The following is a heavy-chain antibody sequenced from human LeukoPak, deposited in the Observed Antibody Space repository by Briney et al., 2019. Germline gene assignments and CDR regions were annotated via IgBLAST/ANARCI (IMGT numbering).Heavy chain of an antibody. CDR2: ISAYNGNT. V-gene: IGHV1-18*01. Sequence: GASVTVSCKASGYTFTSYGISWVRQAPGQGLEWMGWISAYNGNTNYAQKLQGRVTMTTDTSTSTAYMELRSLRSDDTAVYYCARSCRARYYDSSGYYDPFDYWGQGTLVTVSS. CDR3: ARSCRARYYDSSGYYDPFDY. J-gene: IGHJ4*02. D-gene: IGHD3-22*01. CDR1: GYTFTSYG.